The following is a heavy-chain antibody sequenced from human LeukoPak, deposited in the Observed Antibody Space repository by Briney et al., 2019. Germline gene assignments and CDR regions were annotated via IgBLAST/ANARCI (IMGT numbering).Heavy chain of an antibody. Sequence: QPGSSQSLFCAPYGSTFNTHGMNWVRHDPGKGLEWVAFIWYDGSDKYYADSVKGRFTLSRDNSKNTLYLQMNSLRAEDTAVYYCARVGCTGGSCLAYNYYAMDVWGQGTTVTVSS. J-gene: IGHJ6*02. CDR2: IWYDGSDK. CDR1: GSTFNTHG. V-gene: IGHV3-33*01. CDR3: ARVGCTGGSCLAYNYYAMDV. D-gene: IGHD2-15*01.